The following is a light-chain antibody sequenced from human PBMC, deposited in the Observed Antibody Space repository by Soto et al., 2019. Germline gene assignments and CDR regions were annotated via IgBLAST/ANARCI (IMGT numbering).Light chain of an antibody. CDR1: SSDVGGYNS. J-gene: IGLJ3*02. CDR3: GSYTSSSTWV. V-gene: IGLV2-14*01. Sequence: QLVLTQPASVSGSPGQSITISCTGTSSDVGGYNSVSWYQQHPGKAPKLMIYEVSNRPSGLSNRFSGSKSGNTASLTISGLQAEDEADYYCGSYTSSSTWVFGGGTKLTVL. CDR2: EVS.